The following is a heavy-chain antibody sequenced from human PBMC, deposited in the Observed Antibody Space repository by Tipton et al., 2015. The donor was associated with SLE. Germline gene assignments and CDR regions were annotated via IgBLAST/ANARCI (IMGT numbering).Heavy chain of an antibody. CDR1: GGSISCSSYY. CDR2: IYYSGST. J-gene: IGHJ6*03. V-gene: IGHV4-39*07. D-gene: IGHD3-3*01. CDR3: ARDNFWNRGYYFGGGEDYYYYYMDV. Sequence: TLSLTCTVSGGSISCSSYYWGWIRQPPGKGLEWIGSIYYSGSTYYNPSLKSRVTISVDTSKNQFSLKLSSVTAADTAVYYCARDNFWNRGYYFGGGEDYYYYYMDVWGKGTTVTVSS.